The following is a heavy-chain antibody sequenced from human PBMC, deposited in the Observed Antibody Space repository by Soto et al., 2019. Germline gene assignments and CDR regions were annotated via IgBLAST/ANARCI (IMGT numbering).Heavy chain of an antibody. V-gene: IGHV1-8*01. CDR2: MNPSSGNK. J-gene: IGHJ3*02. CDR1: GYTFTSYD. CDR3: ARGGVSRGAFDI. Sequence: SVKVCFKASGYTFTSYDINWVRQAAGQGLEWMGWMNPSSGNKAYAQNFQGRVTMTRNTSISTAYMELTSLRSEDTAIYYCARGGVSRGAFDIWGQGTMVTVSS. D-gene: IGHD3-10*01.